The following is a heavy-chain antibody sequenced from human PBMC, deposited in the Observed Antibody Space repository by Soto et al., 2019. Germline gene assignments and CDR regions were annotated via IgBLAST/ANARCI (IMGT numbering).Heavy chain of an antibody. D-gene: IGHD2-8*01. V-gene: IGHV3-23*01. J-gene: IGHJ4*02. CDR1: GFTFNRHA. CDR3: AKVSSAWYAGFFDL. CDR2: LSDSGGSI. Sequence: EVQLLESGGGLVQPGGSLRLSCTASGFTFNRHAMTWVRQAPGKGLEWVSGLSDSGGSIYYADSVKGRFTISRDNSMNTLYLQMNTLIAEDTAVYYCAKVSSAWYAGFFDLWGQGTLVTVAS.